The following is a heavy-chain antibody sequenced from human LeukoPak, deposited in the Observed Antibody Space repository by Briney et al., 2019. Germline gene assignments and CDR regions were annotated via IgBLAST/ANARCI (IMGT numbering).Heavy chain of an antibody. Sequence: SETLSLTCSVSGGSMSDSITWGWVRQPPGKGLEWIGYIYTSGSTNYNPSLKSRVTISVDTSKNQFSLNLISVTAADTAVYYCTRGHWGLQSWSQGTLVTVSS. CDR1: GGSMSDSIT. J-gene: IGHJ5*02. CDR2: IYTSGST. D-gene: IGHD7-27*01. CDR3: TRGHWGLQS. V-gene: IGHV4-4*09.